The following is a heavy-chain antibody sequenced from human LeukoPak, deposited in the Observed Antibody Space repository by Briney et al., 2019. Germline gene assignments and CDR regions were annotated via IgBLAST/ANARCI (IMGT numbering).Heavy chain of an antibody. CDR2: INWNGGST. J-gene: IGHJ2*01. D-gene: IGHD3-10*01. V-gene: IGHV3-20*01. Sequence: PGGSLRLSCAASGFTFDDYGTSWVRQAPGKGLEWVSGINWNGGSTGYADSVKGRFTISRDNAKNSLYLQMNSLRAEDTALYHCARDGGYGSGSYNLHYWYFDLWGRGTLVTVSS. CDR1: GFTFDDYG. CDR3: ARDGGYGSGSYNLHYWYFDL.